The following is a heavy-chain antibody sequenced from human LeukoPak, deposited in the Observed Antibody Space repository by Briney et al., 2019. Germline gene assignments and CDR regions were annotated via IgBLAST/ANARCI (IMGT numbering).Heavy chain of an antibody. CDR3: ARLLVQLWKPIDY. CDR1: GDSISSSYFY. J-gene: IGHJ4*02. V-gene: IGHV4-39*07. Sequence: PSETLSLTCTVSGDSISSSYFYWGWIRQPPGKGLEWIGSIDHIGTTYYNPSLKSRVIVSIDTSKNQFSLKLSSVTAADTAVYYCARLLVQLWKPIDYWGQGTLVTVSS. D-gene: IGHD5-18*01. CDR2: IDHIGTT.